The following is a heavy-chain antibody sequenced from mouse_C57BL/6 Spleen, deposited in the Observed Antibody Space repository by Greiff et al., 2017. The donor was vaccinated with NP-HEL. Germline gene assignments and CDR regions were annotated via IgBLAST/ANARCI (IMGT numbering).Heavy chain of an antibody. J-gene: IGHJ2*01. CDR3: ARDVGYGKDEYYFDY. CDR2: ISDGGSYT. Sequence: EVQGVESGGGLVKPGGSLKLSCAASGFTFSSYAMSWVRQTPEKRLEWVATISDGGSYTYYPDNVKGRFTISRDNAKNNQYLQMSHLKSEDTAMYYCARDVGYGKDEYYFDYWGQGTTLTVSS. D-gene: IGHD2-10*02. CDR1: GFTFSSYA. V-gene: IGHV5-4*01.